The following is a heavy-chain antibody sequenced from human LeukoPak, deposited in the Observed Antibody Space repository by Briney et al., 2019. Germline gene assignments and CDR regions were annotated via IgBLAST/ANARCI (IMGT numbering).Heavy chain of an antibody. CDR1: GGSISDYS. D-gene: IGHD6-25*01. V-gene: IGHV4-59*01. Sequence: SETLSLTCTVSGGSISDYSWSWIRQPPGKGLEWIGNIYYSGSANHNPSLKSRVTISRDTSKNQFSLKLTSVATADTAVYYCARAGGVKTAALDLDYWGQGTLVTVSS. J-gene: IGHJ4*02. CDR3: ARAGGVKTAALDLDY. CDR2: IYYSGSA.